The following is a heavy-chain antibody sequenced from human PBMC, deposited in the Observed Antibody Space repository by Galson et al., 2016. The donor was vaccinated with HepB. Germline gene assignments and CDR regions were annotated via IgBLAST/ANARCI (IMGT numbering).Heavy chain of an antibody. CDR1: GYTFITYY. CDR3: ARGATYCSADGRCDSGYYYGMDV. V-gene: IGHV1-46*01. Sequence: SVKVSCKASGYTFITYYMYWVRQAPGQGLEWMGIINPSGGSTTYAQKFQGRVTMTRDTSTSTVYMELSSLRAEDTAVYYCARGATYCSADGRCDSGYYYGMDVWGQGTTVTVSS. CDR2: INPSGGST. J-gene: IGHJ6*02. D-gene: IGHD2-15*01.